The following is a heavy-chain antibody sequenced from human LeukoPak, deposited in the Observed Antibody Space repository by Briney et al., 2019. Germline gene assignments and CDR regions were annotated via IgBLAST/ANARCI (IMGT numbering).Heavy chain of an antibody. D-gene: IGHD5-18*01. V-gene: IGHV3-30*04. CDR2: ISYDGSNK. CDR1: GFTFSNYA. Sequence: PGGSLRLSCAASGFTFSNYAMHWVRQAPGKGLEWVAVISYDGSNKYYADSVKGRFTISRDNSKNTLYLQMNSLRAEDTAVYYCARDVNTAIVGLHFDYWGQGTLVTVSS. J-gene: IGHJ4*02. CDR3: ARDVNTAIVGLHFDY.